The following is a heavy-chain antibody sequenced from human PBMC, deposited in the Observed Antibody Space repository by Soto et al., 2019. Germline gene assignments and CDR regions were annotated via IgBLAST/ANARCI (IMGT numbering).Heavy chain of an antibody. J-gene: IGHJ6*02. Sequence: ASGNVSCKCSGYTFTSYCISWGRQGPGQGLEWMGGVSAYNGNTNYAQKLQGRVTMTTDTSTSTAYMELRSLRSDDTAVYYCARDRQGLQQQLVYYYYGMDVWGQGTTVTVSS. CDR2: VSAYNGNT. CDR3: ARDRQGLQQQLVYYYYGMDV. CDR1: GYTFTSYC. V-gene: IGHV1-18*04. D-gene: IGHD6-13*01.